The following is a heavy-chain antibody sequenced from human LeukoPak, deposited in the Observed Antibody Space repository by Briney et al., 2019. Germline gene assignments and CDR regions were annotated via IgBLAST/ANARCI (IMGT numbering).Heavy chain of an antibody. J-gene: IGHJ3*02. CDR1: GFTFSSYG. Sequence: GGSLRLSCAASGFTFSSYGMHWVRQAPGKGLEWVAFIRYDGSNKYYADSVKGRFTISRDNSKNTLYLQMNSLRAEDTAVYYCAKATRYQLLYPDAFDIWGQGTMVTVSS. V-gene: IGHV3-30*02. CDR3: AKATRYQLLYPDAFDI. CDR2: IRYDGSNK. D-gene: IGHD2-2*02.